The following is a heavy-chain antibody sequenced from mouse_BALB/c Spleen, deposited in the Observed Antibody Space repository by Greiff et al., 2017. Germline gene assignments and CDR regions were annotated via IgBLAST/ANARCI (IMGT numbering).Heavy chain of an antibody. J-gene: IGHJ4*01. CDR2: ISSGSSTI. CDR3: ARDPYYYAMDY. CDR1: GFTFSSFG. V-gene: IGHV5-17*02. Sequence: EVHLVESGGGLVQPGGSRKLSCAASGFTFSSFGMHWVRQAPEKGLEWVAYISSGSSTIYYADTVKGRFTISRDNPKNTLFLQMTSLRSEDTAMYYCARDPYYYAMDYWGQGTSVTVSS.